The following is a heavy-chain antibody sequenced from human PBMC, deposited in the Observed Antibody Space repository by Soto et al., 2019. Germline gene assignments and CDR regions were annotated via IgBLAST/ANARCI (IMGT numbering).Heavy chain of an antibody. CDR1: RDSASSYSAA. CDR3: VRDRYSSSGWFDP. V-gene: IGHV6-1*01. Sequence: SQTLSRTCAISRDSASSYSAAWDSIRQSPSGGLEWLGRTYYRSRFFSDYAESVKSRIIINPDTSKNQFSLQLKSVTPEDTAVYYCVRDRYSSSGWFDPWGQGTPVTVSS. J-gene: IGHJ5*02. CDR2: TYYRSRFFS. D-gene: IGHD3-10*01.